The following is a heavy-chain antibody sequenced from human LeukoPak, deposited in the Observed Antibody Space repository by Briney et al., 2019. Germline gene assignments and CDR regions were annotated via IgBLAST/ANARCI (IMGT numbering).Heavy chain of an antibody. CDR2: INPNSGGT. CDR3: ARRAPIAVAFFDY. Sequence: ASVKVSCKASGYTFTGYYMHWVRQAPGQGLEWMGWINPNSGGTNYAQKFQGRVTMTRDTSISTAYMELSRLRSDDTAVYYCARRAPIAVAFFDYWGQGTLVTVSS. CDR1: GYTFTGYY. V-gene: IGHV1-2*02. J-gene: IGHJ4*02. D-gene: IGHD6-19*01.